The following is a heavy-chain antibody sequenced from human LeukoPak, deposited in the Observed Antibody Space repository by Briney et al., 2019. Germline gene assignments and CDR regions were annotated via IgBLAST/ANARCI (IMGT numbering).Heavy chain of an antibody. CDR2: INPNSGGT. Sequence: ASVKVSCKASGYTFTGYYMHWVRQAPVQGLEWMGWINPNSGGTNYAQKFQGRVTMTRDTSISTAYMELSRLRSDDTAVYYCARARLGKRIVGAGWFDPWGQGTLVTVSS. CDR1: GYTFTGYY. V-gene: IGHV1-2*02. CDR3: ARARLGKRIVGAGWFDP. D-gene: IGHD1-26*01. J-gene: IGHJ5*02.